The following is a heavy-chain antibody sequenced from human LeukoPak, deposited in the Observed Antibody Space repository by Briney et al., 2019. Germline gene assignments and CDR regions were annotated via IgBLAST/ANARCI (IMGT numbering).Heavy chain of an antibody. Sequence: GGSLRLSCAASGFTFSSYSMNWVRQAPGKGLEWVSYISSSSTIYYTDSVKGRFTISRDNAKNSLYLQMNSLRAEDTAVYYCAREWLDLLGYCSSTSCYLDYWGQGTLVTVSS. CDR2: ISSSSTI. CDR3: AREWLDLLGYCSSTSCYLDY. CDR1: GFTFSSYS. J-gene: IGHJ4*02. V-gene: IGHV3-48*01. D-gene: IGHD2-2*01.